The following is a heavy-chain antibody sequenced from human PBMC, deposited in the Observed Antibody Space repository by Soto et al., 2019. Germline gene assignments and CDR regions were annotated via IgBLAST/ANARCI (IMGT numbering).Heavy chain of an antibody. D-gene: IGHD3-10*01. CDR2: IKRKSDGGTT. CDR1: AFTFSNAW. V-gene: IGHV3-15*01. CDR3: TTLYYSASRPYLNYYMDV. J-gene: IGHJ6*03. Sequence: EVQLVESGGGLVKPGGSLRLSCTASAFTFSNAWMSWVRQAPGKGLEWVGRIKRKSDGGTTDYAAPVKGRFTISRDDSKNTLSLQMNSLKIDDTAVYYCTTLYYSASRPYLNYYMDVWGKGTTVTVSS.